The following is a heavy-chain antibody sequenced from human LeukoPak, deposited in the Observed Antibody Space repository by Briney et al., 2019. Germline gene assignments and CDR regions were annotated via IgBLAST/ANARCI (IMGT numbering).Heavy chain of an antibody. V-gene: IGHV1-2*02. CDR2: INPSSGGT. D-gene: IGHD5-12*01. CDR3: ARGVGWLRRPYYYYGMDV. CDR1: GYTFTGYY. Sequence: ASVKVSCKASGYTFTGYYMHWVRQAPGQGLEWMGWINPSSGGTNYAQKFQGRVTMTRDTSISTAYMELSRLRSDDTAVYYCARGVGWLRRPYYYYGMDVWGQGTTVTVSS. J-gene: IGHJ6*02.